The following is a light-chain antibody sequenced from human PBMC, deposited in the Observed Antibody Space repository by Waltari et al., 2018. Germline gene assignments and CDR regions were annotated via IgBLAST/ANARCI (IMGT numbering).Light chain of an antibody. CDR2: GST. J-gene: IGLJ3*02. Sequence: QSVLTQSPSVSGAPGQRVTISCTGRGSNIGAGFAVPWYQQLPRAAPKLLLYGSTSRPLGVPARFFGSTSGTSASLAITGLQAEDEADYYCQSYDTSLSVVFGGGTKLTVL. CDR3: QSYDTSLSVV. V-gene: IGLV1-40*01. CDR1: GSNIGAGFA.